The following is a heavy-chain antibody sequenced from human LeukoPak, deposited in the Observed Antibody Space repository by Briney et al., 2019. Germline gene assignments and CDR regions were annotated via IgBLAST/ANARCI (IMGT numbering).Heavy chain of an antibody. CDR2: FKTNYNQV. CDR3: ARSVPDYTRFDF. D-gene: IGHD4-11*01. Sequence: PGGSLSLSCVASGVSFTHYAMNWVRQAPGKGLEWVSTFKTNYNQVYYAESVRGRFTMSTDNSKKTAYLQMNSLRVEDTALYYCARSVPDYTRFDFWGQGALVTVSS. J-gene: IGHJ4*02. CDR1: GVSFTHYA. V-gene: IGHV3-23*05.